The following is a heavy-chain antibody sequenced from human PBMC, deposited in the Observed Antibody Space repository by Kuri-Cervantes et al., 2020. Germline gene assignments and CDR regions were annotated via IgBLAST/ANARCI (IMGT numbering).Heavy chain of an antibody. J-gene: IGHJ4*02. D-gene: IGHD3-22*01. Sequence: GESLKISCAASGFTFSNYGMHWVRQAPGKGLEWAAVICYDGRSKYYADSVKGRFTISRDNSKNTLYLQMNSLRTEDTAVYYCAGYYYDSSGYYYNVYWGQGTLVTVSS. CDR1: GFTFSNYG. CDR3: AGYYYDSSGYYYNVY. CDR2: ICYDGRSK. V-gene: IGHV3-30*03.